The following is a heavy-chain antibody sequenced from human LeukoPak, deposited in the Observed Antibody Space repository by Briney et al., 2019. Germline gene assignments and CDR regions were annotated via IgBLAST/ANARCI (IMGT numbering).Heavy chain of an antibody. Sequence: PGGSLRLSCAASGFTFSSYWMSWVRQAPGKGLEWVANIKQDGSEKYYVDSVKGRFTISRDNAKNTLYLQMNSLRAEDTAVYYCTRDVWGLWWFDPWGQGTLVTVSS. V-gene: IGHV3-7*01. CDR3: TRDVWGLWWFDP. CDR2: IKQDGSEK. J-gene: IGHJ5*02. CDR1: GFTFSSYW. D-gene: IGHD3-16*01.